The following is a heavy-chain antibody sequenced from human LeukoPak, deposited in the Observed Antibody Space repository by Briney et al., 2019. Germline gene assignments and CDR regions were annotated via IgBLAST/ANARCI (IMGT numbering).Heavy chain of an antibody. Sequence: TSVKVSCKASGFTFTRSAMQWVRQARGQRLEWIGWIVAGSGNTNYAQKFQERVTITRDMSTSTAYMELSSLRSEDTAVYYCAALSSLTYYYGMDVWGQGTTVTVSS. CDR2: IVAGSGNT. CDR1: GFTFTRSA. D-gene: IGHD3-10*01. V-gene: IGHV1-58*02. J-gene: IGHJ6*02. CDR3: AALSSLTYYYGMDV.